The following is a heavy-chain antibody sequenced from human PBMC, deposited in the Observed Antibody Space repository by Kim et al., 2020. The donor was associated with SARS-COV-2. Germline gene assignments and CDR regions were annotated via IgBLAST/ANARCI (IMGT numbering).Heavy chain of an antibody. J-gene: IGHJ6*02. CDR3: ARSSFDWLTLYGMDV. V-gene: IGHV1-3*01. Sequence: ASVKVSCKASGYTFSTYTIQWVRQAPGQRLEWMGWINAGNGNTKYSKKFQGRVTITRDTSASTTYMELSSLRSEDRAIYYCARSSFDWLTLYGMDVWGQGTAVTVSS. CDR2: INAGNGNT. D-gene: IGHD3-9*01. CDR1: GYTFSTYT.